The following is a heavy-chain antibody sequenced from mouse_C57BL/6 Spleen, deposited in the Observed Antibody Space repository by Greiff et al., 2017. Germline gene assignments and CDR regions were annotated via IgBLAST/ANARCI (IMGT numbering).Heavy chain of an antibody. CDR3: ARGYLLFDY. J-gene: IGHJ2*01. D-gene: IGHD2-1*01. V-gene: IGHV1-19*01. Sequence: EVQLQQSGPVLVKPGASVKMSCKASGYTFTDYYMNWVKQSHGKSLEWIGVINPYNGGTSYNQKFKGKATLTVDKSSSTAYMELNSLTSEDSAVYYCARGYLLFDYWGQGTTLTVSS. CDR2: INPYNGGT. CDR1: GYTFTDYY.